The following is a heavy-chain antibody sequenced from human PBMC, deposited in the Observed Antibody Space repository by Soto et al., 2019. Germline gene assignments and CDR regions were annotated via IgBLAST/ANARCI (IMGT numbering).Heavy chain of an antibody. J-gene: IGHJ4*02. CDR1: GGSISSGGYS. V-gene: IGHV4-61*08. CDR2: IYYAGST. Sequence: SETLSLTCAVSGGSISSGGYSWSWIRQPPGRGLGWIGFIYYAGSTKYNPSLNSRVTISVDTSKNQFSLTVTSVTAADTAVYYCARRVVARETFDYWGQGTLVTVSS. CDR3: ARRVVARETFDY. D-gene: IGHD5-12*01.